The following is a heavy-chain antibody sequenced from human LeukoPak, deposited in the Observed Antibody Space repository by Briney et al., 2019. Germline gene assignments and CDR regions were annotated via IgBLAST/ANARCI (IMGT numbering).Heavy chain of an antibody. CDR2: INGDGSTT. CDR1: GFTFSSYG. J-gene: IGHJ4*02. Sequence: PGGSLRLSCAASGFTFSSYGMHWVRQAPGKGLVWVSNINGDGSTTRYADSVKGRFTISRDNAKNTLYLQMNSLRAEDTAVYYCATLSSSGTPFDCWGQGTLVTVSS. CDR3: ATLSSSGTPFDC. V-gene: IGHV3-74*01. D-gene: IGHD3-10*01.